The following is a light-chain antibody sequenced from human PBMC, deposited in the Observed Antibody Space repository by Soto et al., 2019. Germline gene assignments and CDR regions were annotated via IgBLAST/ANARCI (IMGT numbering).Light chain of an antibody. J-gene: IGLJ1*01. CDR3: GSYSSTDTPFV. CDR1: STDVGGYNY. CDR2: EVT. V-gene: IGLV2-14*01. Sequence: QSALAQPSSVSGSPGQSITISCTGTSTDVGGYNYVSWYQHHSGKAPKLLIYEVTNRPPGSSDRFSGSKSVNTASLTISGLQAEDESDYYFGSYSSTDTPFVFGTGTKVTVL.